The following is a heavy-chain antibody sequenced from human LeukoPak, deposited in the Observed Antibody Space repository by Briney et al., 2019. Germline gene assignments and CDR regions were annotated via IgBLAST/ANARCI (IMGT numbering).Heavy chain of an antibody. Sequence: PSETLSLTCAVSGGSISSGGYSWSWIRQPPGKGLEWIGYIYHSGSTYYNPSLKSRVTISVDRSKNQFSLKLSSVTAADTAVYYCARDRLTGQHRGIDYWGQGTLVTVSS. V-gene: IGHV4-30-2*01. CDR2: IYHSGST. J-gene: IGHJ4*02. CDR3: ARDRLTGQHRGIDY. D-gene: IGHD3-9*01. CDR1: GGSISSGGYS.